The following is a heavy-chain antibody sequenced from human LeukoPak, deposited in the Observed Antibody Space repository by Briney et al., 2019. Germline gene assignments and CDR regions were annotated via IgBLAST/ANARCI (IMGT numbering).Heavy chain of an antibody. Sequence: GGSLRLSFAASGLTFISYARSWLRQARGKGLEWVSAISGSGAKTHYPDSVKGRITIYTDNSKTTLYLQMNNLRAEETAVYYCAKDPRGDYEIEGGNWFDPWGQGTLVTVSS. CDR3: AKDPRGDYEIEGGNWFDP. J-gene: IGHJ5*02. CDR1: GLTFISYA. CDR2: ISGSGAKT. D-gene: IGHD4-17*01. V-gene: IGHV3-23*01.